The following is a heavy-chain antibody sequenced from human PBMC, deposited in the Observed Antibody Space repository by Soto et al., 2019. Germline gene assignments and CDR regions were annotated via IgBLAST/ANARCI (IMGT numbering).Heavy chain of an antibody. Sequence: QVQLVQSGAEVKKPGSSVKVSCKASGGTFSSYAISWVRQAHGQGLEWMGGLIPIFGTANYAQKFQRRVTITADESTSTAYMELSSLRSEDTAVYYCARDSHKYYYDSSGYSHEFDYWGQGPLVTVSS. J-gene: IGHJ4*02. CDR1: GGTFSSYA. V-gene: IGHV1-69*01. CDR2: LIPIFGTA. D-gene: IGHD3-22*01. CDR3: ARDSHKYYYDSSGYSHEFDY.